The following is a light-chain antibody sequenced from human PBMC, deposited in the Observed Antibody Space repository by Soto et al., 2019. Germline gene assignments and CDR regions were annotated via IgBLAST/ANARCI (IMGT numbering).Light chain of an antibody. Sequence: DLPLTPTPPTLSSSVGDELTITCRASQTISRWLAWYQQKPGRAPKLLIYDASTLESGVPSRFSGSGSETEFTLTISRLQPDDVATYFCHSRAFGQGTRLEIK. CDR2: DAS. V-gene: IGKV1-5*01. CDR1: QTISRW. CDR3: HSRA. J-gene: IGKJ5*01.